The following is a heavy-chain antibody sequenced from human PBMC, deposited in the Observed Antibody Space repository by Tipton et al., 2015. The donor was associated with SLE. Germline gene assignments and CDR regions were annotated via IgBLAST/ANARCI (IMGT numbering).Heavy chain of an antibody. J-gene: IGHJ4*02. Sequence: TLSLTCTVSGGSISSSSYYWGWIRQPAGKGLEWLGRIYSSGSTNYNPSLKSRLTMSIDTSKNQFSLKLRSVTAADTALYYCARGASSWNFDYWGQGSLVTVSS. CDR2: IYSSGST. D-gene: IGHD6-13*01. CDR3: ARGASSWNFDY. CDR1: GGSISSSSYY. V-gene: IGHV4-61*02.